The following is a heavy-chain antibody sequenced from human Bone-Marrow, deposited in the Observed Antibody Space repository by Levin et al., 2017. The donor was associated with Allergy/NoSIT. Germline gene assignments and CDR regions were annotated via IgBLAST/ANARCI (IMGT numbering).Heavy chain of an antibody. CDR1: GGSFSGYY. Sequence: ESLKISCAVYGGSFSGYYWSWIRQPPGKGLEWIGEINHSGSTNYNPSLKSRVTISVDTSKNQFSLKLSSVTAADTAVYYCARGPKKDGSGSYPTSTYYYYGMDVWGQGTTVTVSS. D-gene: IGHD3-10*01. J-gene: IGHJ6*02. CDR2: INHSGST. CDR3: ARGPKKDGSGSYPTSTYYYYGMDV. V-gene: IGHV4-34*01.